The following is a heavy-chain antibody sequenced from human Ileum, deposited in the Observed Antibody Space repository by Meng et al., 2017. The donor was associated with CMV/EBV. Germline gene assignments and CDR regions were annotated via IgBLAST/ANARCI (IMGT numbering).Heavy chain of an antibody. Sequence: ASVKVSCKASGYSFSSYGIAWVRQAPGQGLEWMGWISVYSGKTNYPQKLQGRVTMTTDTSTSTAYMELRSLRSDDTAVYYCARAVEYNWNYGTGDYWGQGTLVTVSS. CDR2: ISVYSGKT. J-gene: IGHJ4*02. D-gene: IGHD1-7*01. CDR3: ARAVEYNWNYGTGDY. CDR1: GYSFSSYG. V-gene: IGHV1-18*04.